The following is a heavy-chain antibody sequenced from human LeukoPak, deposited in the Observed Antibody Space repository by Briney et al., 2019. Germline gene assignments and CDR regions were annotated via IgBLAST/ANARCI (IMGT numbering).Heavy chain of an antibody. Sequence: SETLSLTCTFSGGSITTYYWSWIRQPPGKGLEWIGYIYYSGSTNYNPSLKSRVTISVDTSKNQFSLKLSSVTAADTAVYYCASGGVSSGYYYSWGQGTLVTVSS. J-gene: IGHJ4*02. CDR1: GGSITTYY. D-gene: IGHD3-22*01. CDR2: IYYSGST. V-gene: IGHV4-59*01. CDR3: ASGGVSSGYYYS.